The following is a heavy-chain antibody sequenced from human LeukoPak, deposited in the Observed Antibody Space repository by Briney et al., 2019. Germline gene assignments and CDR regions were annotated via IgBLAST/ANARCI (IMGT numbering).Heavy chain of an antibody. Sequence: GGSLRLSCGDSGFTFSSYWMSWVLQAPGKGLEWLANIKQDGSEKYYVDSVKGRFTISRDNAKNSLYLQMNSLRAEDTAVYYCARAGGTYYGIAFDIWGQGTMVTVSS. J-gene: IGHJ3*02. D-gene: IGHD1-26*01. CDR2: IKQDGSEK. CDR3: ARAGGTYYGIAFDI. V-gene: IGHV3-7*01. CDR1: GFTFSSYW.